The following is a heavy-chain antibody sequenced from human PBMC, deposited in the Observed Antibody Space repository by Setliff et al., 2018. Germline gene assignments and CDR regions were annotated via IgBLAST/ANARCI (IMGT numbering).Heavy chain of an antibody. J-gene: IGHJ6*02. CDR3: ARNWATAQHYYYGMDV. CDR1: GFTFSSYA. Sequence: GGSLTLSCAASGFTFSSYAMHWVRQAPGKGLEWVAVISYDGSNKYYADSVKGRFTISRDNSKNTLYLQMDTLRAEDTAVYYCARNWATAQHYYYGMDVWGQGTTVTVSS. CDR2: ISYDGSNK. V-gene: IGHV3-30*04. D-gene: IGHD2-21*02.